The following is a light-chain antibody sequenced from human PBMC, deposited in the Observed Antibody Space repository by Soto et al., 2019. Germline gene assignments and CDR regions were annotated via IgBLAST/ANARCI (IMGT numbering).Light chain of an antibody. CDR1: QSVSSY. V-gene: IGKV3-11*01. J-gene: IGKJ5*01. Sequence: EIVLTQSPATLSLSPGERATLSCRASQSVSSYLAWYQQNPGQAPRLLIYDASNRATGIPARFSGSGSGTDFTLTISSLEPEDFATYFCQQANSFPITFGQGTDWRL. CDR3: QQANSFPIT. CDR2: DAS.